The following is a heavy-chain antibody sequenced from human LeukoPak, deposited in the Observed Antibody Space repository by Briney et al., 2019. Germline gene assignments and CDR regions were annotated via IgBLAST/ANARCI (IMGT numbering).Heavy chain of an antibody. D-gene: IGHD5-18*01. J-gene: IGHJ4*02. Sequence: SQTLSLTCIVSGGSISNGDHYWSWVRQPPGTGLEWLGFIYYTGTTSYNPSLKSRVTISVDTSKNQFSLRLTSVTAADTALYYCAIQSKGYTYGYNYWGQGTLVTVSS. V-gene: IGHV4-30-4*01. CDR3: AIQSKGYTYGYNY. CDR1: GGSISNGDHY. CDR2: IYYTGTT.